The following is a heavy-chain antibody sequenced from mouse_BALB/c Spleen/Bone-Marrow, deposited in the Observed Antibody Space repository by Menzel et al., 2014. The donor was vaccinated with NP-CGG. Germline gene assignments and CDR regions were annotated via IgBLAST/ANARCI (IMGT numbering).Heavy chain of an antibody. D-gene: IGHD1-1*01. CDR3: TRDGSSRWYFDV. CDR2: IDPETGGT. CDR1: GYTFTDYE. J-gene: IGHJ1*01. Sequence: SGAELVRPGAPVTLSCKASGYTFTDYEMHWVKQTPVHGLEWIGAIDPETGGTAYNQKFKGKATLTADKSSSTAYMELRSLTSEDSAVYYCTRDGSSRWYFDVWGAGTTVTVSS. V-gene: IGHV1-15*01.